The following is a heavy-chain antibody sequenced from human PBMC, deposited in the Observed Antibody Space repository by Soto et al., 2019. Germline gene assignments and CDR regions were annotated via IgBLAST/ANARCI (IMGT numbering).Heavy chain of an antibody. D-gene: IGHD3-22*01. J-gene: IGHJ4*02. CDR1: GYTFTGHY. V-gene: IGHV1-69*01. CDR2: IIPIFGTA. CDR3: ARGWGDDSTDYYYAY. Sequence: QVQLVQSGAEVKKPGASVKVSCKASGYTFTGHYIHWVRQAPEQGPEWMGEIIPIFGTANHAQKFQGRVTITADESTSTAYMELSSLRSEDTAIYYCARGWGDDSTDYYYAYWGQGTLVIVSS.